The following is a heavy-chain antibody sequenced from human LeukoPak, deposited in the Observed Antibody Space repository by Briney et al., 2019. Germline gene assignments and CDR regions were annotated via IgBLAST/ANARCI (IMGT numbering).Heavy chain of an antibody. CDR1: GFTFSSYE. D-gene: IGHD1-26*01. Sequence: GGSLRLSCAASGFTFSSYEMNWVRQAPGKGLEWVPYISSSGSTIYYADSVKGRFTISRDSAKNSLYLQMNSLRAEDTAVYYCAGSYYYYYGMDVWGQGTTVTVSS. V-gene: IGHV3-48*03. CDR2: ISSSGSTI. CDR3: AGSYYYYYGMDV. J-gene: IGHJ6*02.